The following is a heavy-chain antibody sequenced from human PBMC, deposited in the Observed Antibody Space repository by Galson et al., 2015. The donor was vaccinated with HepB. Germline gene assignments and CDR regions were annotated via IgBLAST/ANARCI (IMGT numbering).Heavy chain of an antibody. J-gene: IGHJ4*02. CDR1: GFTFSDYY. Sequence: LRLSCAASGFTFSDYYMSWIRQAPGKGLEWIGSIYHSGSTYYNPSLKGRVTISVDTSKNQFSLKLSSVTAADTAVYYCAREDYYGSGILSWGQGTLVTVSS. V-gene: IGHV4-38-2*02. CDR2: IYHSGST. D-gene: IGHD3-10*01. CDR3: AREDYYGSGILS.